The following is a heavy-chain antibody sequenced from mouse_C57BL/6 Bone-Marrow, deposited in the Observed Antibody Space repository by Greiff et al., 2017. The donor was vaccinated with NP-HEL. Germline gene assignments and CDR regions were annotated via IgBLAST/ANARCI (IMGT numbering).Heavy chain of an antibody. D-gene: IGHD3-2*02. J-gene: IGHJ2*01. V-gene: IGHV3-6*01. CDR2: ISYDGSN. Sequence: ESGPGLVKPSQSLSLTCSVTGYSITSGYYWNWIRQFPGNKLEWMGYISYDGSNNYNPSLKNRISITRDTSKNQFFLKLNSVTTEDTATYYCARSSGYGYWGQGTTLTVSS. CDR3: ARSSGYGY. CDR1: GYSITSGYY.